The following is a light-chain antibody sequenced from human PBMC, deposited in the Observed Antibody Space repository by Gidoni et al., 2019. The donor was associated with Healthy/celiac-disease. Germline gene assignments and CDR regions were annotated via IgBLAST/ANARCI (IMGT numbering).Light chain of an antibody. V-gene: IGKV1-39*01. CDR2: AAS. CDR3: QQSYSTPCT. CDR1: QSISSY. Sequence: DTQMTQSPSSLSASVGDRVTITCRASQSISSYLNWYQQKPGKAPKLLSYAASSLQSGVPSRFSGSGSGTDFTLTISSLQPEDFATYYCQQSYSTPCTFGPGTKVDIK. J-gene: IGKJ3*01.